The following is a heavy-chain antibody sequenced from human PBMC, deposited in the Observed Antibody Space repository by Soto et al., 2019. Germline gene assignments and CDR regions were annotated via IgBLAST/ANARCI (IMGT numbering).Heavy chain of an antibody. CDR2: IYWDDVK. J-gene: IGHJ4*02. CDR1: GFSLATSGVA. CDR3: GHRSDYYAASSVVFDY. Sequence: SGPTLVNPTQTLTLTCTFSGFSLATSGVAVGWIRQPPGKALEWLALIYWDDVKHYSPFLKSRLTVTKDNYKNQVVLTLTNVDTVDTATYYCGHRSDYYAASSVVFDYCGQGTLVTVSS. V-gene: IGHV2-5*02. D-gene: IGHD3-16*01.